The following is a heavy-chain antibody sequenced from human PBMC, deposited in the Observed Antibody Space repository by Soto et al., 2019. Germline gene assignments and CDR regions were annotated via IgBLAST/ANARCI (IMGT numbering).Heavy chain of an antibody. J-gene: IGHJ5*02. V-gene: IGHV1-2*02. CDR1: VYIFTVYY. CDR3: ARQWSRSNGLDP. D-gene: IGHD2-8*01. CDR2: INPNSGGT. Sequence: QVQLVQSGAEVKKPGASVKVSCKASVYIFTVYYMHWVRQAPGQGLEWMGWINPNSGGTNYAQKFQGRVTMTRDTSIRTAYMELSMRRSGDTPVYYCARQWSRSNGLDPWGQGTLVTVSS.